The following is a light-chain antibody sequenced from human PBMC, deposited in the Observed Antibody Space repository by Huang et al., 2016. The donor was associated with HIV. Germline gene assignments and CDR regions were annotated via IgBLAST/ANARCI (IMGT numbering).Light chain of an antibody. CDR1: QNINTN. V-gene: IGKV3-15*01. J-gene: IGKJ1*01. CDR3: QQYNDWPRS. Sequence: EIVMTQSPGTLSVAPGERATLSCRASQNINTNLAWFQQKPGQAPRLLINAASTRTADFPARVSGSGSRTEFTLTISSLQSEDIAVYYCQQYNDWPRSFGQGTKVEIK. CDR2: AAS.